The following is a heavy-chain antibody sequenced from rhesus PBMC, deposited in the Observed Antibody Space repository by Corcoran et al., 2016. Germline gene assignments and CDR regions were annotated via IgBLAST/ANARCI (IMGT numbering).Heavy chain of an antibody. V-gene: IGHV1S2*01. CDR2: INPYNGNT. D-gene: IGHD2-21*01. Sequence: QEQLVQSGAEVKKPGGSVKVSCKASGYTFTDYYMHSVRQAPRQGIEWMGWINPYNGNTKYAQKVQGRVTMTRDTSTSTAYMELSSLRSEDTAVYYCARDGLYCTGSGCYGEFDYWGQGVLVTVSS. J-gene: IGHJ4*01. CDR1: GYTFTDYY. CDR3: ARDGLYCTGSGCYGEFDY.